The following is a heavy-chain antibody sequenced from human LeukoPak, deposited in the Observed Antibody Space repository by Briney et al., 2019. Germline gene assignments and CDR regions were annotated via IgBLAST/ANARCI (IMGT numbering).Heavy chain of an antibody. Sequence: ASVEVSCKASGYTFTSYDINWVRQATGQGLEWMGWISAYNGNTNYAQKLQGRVTMTTDTSTSTAYMELRSLRSDDTAVYYCARRYYDSSDFDYWGQGTLVTVSS. CDR3: ARRYYDSSDFDY. CDR1: GYTFTSYD. V-gene: IGHV1-18*01. D-gene: IGHD3-22*01. J-gene: IGHJ4*02. CDR2: ISAYNGNT.